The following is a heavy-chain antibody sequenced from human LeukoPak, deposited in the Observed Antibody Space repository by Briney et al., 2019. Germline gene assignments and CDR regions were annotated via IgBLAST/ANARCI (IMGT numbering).Heavy chain of an antibody. D-gene: IGHD1-26*01. CDR3: ATGIVGATYHYYYYGMDV. CDR2: INPNSGGT. V-gene: IGHV1-2*02. CDR1: GYTFTGYY. Sequence: ASVKVSCKASGYTFTGYYMHWVRQAPGQGLEWMGWINPNSGGTNYAQKFQGRVTMTRDTSISTAYMELSRLRSGDTAVYYCATGIVGATYHYYYYGMDVWGQGTTVTVSS. J-gene: IGHJ6*02.